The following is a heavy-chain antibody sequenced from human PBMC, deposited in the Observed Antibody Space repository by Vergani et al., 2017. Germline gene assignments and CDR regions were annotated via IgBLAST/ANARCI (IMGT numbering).Heavy chain of an antibody. J-gene: IGHJ4*02. Sequence: EVQLLESGGGLVQPGESLRLSCTVSGFTFTSYGISWVRQAPGKGLEWVPGISASGVSTYYTDSVKGRFIISRDISKNTLYLQMSSLRADDTAVYYCAKDRPRDWETPLFLFDYWGQGTLVAVSS. CDR2: ISASGVST. CDR3: AKDRPRDWETPLFLFDY. CDR1: GFTFTSYG. D-gene: IGHD1-26*01. V-gene: IGHV3-23*01.